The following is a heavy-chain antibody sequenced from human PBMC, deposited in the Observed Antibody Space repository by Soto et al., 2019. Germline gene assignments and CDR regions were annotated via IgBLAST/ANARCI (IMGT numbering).Heavy chain of an antibody. CDR3: AKDFAGSDY. Sequence: GGSLRLSCAASGFTFSSYAMSWVRQAPGRGLEWVSGISGSGGSTNYADSVKGRFTISRDNSKNTLYLQMNSLRAEDTAVYYCAKDFAGSDYWGQGTLVTVSS. CDR1: GFTFSSYA. J-gene: IGHJ4*02. V-gene: IGHV3-23*01. D-gene: IGHD3-10*01. CDR2: ISGSGGST.